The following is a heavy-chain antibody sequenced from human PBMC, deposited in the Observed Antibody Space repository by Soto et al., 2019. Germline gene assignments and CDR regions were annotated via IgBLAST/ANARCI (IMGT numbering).Heavy chain of an antibody. CDR2: IYYSGST. D-gene: IGHD2-8*01. CDR1: GDSIRSYY. J-gene: IGHJ4*02. V-gene: IGHV4-59*01. CDR3: ARGSPTLGYCTNGVCTHFDS. Sequence: PSETLSLTCTVSGDSIRSYYWSWIRQPPGKGLEWIGYIYYSGSTNCNPSLKSRLTISVDTSKNQFSLKLSSVTAADTAVYYCARGSPTLGYCTNGVCTHFDSWGQGTLVTVSS.